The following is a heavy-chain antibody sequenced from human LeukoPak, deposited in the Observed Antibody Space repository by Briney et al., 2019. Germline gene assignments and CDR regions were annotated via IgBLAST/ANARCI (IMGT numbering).Heavy chain of an antibody. CDR2: INHSGTT. Sequence: SETLSLTCAVYGGSFSGYYWSWIRQPPGKGLEWIGEINHSGTTNYNPSLKSRVTISVDKSKNQFSLKLTSVTAADTAVYFCATSFDYSSSFRPPGYWGQGTLVTVSS. CDR3: ATSFDYSSSFRPPGY. D-gene: IGHD6-6*01. J-gene: IGHJ4*02. V-gene: IGHV4-34*01. CDR1: GGSFSGYY.